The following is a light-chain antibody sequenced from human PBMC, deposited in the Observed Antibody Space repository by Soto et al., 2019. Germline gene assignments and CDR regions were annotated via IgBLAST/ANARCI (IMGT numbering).Light chain of an antibody. Sequence: DFQMTQTQSSQSASVGDRVTITCRASQDIRDHLAWYLQKPGKVPQRLIHTSSPLQSGVPSRFSATGFGTDFTLTINSLQPEDVGVYVCQQCNGGPLTFGPWTTVDVK. CDR1: QDIRDH. V-gene: IGKV1-27*01. CDR3: QQCNGGPLT. CDR2: TSS. J-gene: IGKJ3*01.